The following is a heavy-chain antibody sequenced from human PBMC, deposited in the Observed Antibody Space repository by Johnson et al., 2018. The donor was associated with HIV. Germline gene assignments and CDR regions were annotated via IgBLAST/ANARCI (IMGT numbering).Heavy chain of an antibody. CDR1: GFTFSSYD. V-gene: IGHV3-74*02. CDR2: INSDGSST. CDR3: ASYSSSDDFDI. D-gene: IGHD6-6*01. Sequence: VQLVESGGGLVQPGGSLRLSCAASGFTFSSYDMHWVRQAPGKGPVWVSRINSDGSSTSYADSVKGRFTISRDNAKNSLYLQMNSLRAEDTAVYYCASYSSSDDFDIWGQGTMVTVSS. J-gene: IGHJ3*02.